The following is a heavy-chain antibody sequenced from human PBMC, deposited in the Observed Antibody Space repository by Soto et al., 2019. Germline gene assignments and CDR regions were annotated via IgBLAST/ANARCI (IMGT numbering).Heavy chain of an antibody. V-gene: IGHV3-30*03. J-gene: IGHJ4*02. CDR3: VSARGYGPASVPYS. Sequence: QAQLVESGGGVVQPGRSLRLSCAASGFAFSSYGMHWVRQAPGTGLEWVAVLSYDGSLQHYADSVKGRFTISRDNSKNMGLRQMSSLRAEDTAVYYCVSARGYGPASVPYSWCQGTLVSVSS. CDR2: LSYDGSLQ. CDR1: GFAFSSYG. D-gene: IGHD3-10*01.